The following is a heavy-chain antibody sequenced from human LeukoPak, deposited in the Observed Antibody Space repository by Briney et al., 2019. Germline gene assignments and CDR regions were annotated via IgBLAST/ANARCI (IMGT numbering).Heavy chain of an antibody. D-gene: IGHD6-19*01. Sequence: ASVKVSCKASGYAFTSYDINWVRQATGQGLEWMGWMNPNSGNTGYAQKFQGRVTMTRNTSISTAYMELSSLRSEDTAVYYCARGGKIPLAGTRSPQYFQHWGQGTLVTVSS. J-gene: IGHJ1*01. CDR3: ARGGKIPLAGTRSPQYFQH. CDR1: GYAFTSYD. V-gene: IGHV1-8*01. CDR2: MNPNSGNT.